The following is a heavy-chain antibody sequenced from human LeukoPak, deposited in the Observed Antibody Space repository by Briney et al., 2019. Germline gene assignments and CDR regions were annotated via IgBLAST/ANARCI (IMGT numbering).Heavy chain of an antibody. V-gene: IGHV4-34*01. D-gene: IGHD3-10*01. Sequence: PSETLSLTCAVYGGSFSGYYRSWIRQPPGKGLEWIGEINHSGSTNYNPSLKSRVTISVDTSKNQFSLKLSSVTAADTAVYYCARVTMVRGVIITYTPSHAYGMDVWGQGTTVTVSS. CDR1: GGSFSGYY. CDR2: INHSGST. CDR3: ARVTMVRGVIITYTPSHAYGMDV. J-gene: IGHJ6*02.